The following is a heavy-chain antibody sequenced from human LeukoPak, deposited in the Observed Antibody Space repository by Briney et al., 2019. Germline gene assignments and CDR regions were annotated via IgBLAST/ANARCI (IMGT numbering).Heavy chain of an antibody. V-gene: IGHV1-2*02. J-gene: IGHJ4*02. D-gene: IGHD2-8*01. CDR1: GYTFTRNY. CDR2: IDPNRGGT. CDR3: ARSANGGGDY. Sequence: ASVKVSCKASGYTFTRNYMHWVRQAPGQGLEWMGWIDPNRGGTDYAQKFQGRVTMTRDTSISTAYMELSRLKSNDTAIYSCARSANGGGDYWGEGTLVTVSS.